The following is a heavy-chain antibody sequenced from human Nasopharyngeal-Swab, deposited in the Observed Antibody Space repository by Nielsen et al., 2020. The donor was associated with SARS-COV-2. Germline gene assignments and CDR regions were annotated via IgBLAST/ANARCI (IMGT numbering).Heavy chain of an antibody. D-gene: IGHD3-22*01. CDR3: ARSYDSSGHYYDAFDI. Sequence: SCKASGGTFSSYAMHWVRQAPGKGLEWVAVISYDGSNKYYADSVKGRFTISRDNAKNSLYLQMNSLRAEDTAVYYCARSYDSSGHYYDAFDIWGRGTMVTVSS. CDR1: GGTFSSYA. V-gene: IGHV3-30*04. J-gene: IGHJ3*02. CDR2: ISYDGSNK.